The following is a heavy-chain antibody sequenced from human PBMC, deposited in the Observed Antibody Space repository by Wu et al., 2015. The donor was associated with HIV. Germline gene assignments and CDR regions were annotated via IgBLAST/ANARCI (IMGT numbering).Heavy chain of an antibody. CDR2: IIPIFGTA. J-gene: IGHJ2*01. D-gene: IGHD3-22*01. CDR3: AREIHDSSGYSDWYFDL. V-gene: IGHV1-69*13. Sequence: QVQLVQSGAEVKKPGSSVKVSCKASGGTFSSYAISWVRQAPGQGLEWMGRIIPIFGTANYAQKFQGRVTITADESTSTAYMELSSLRSEDTAVYYCAREIHDSSGYSDWYFDLRGRGTLVTVSS. CDR1: GGTFSSYA.